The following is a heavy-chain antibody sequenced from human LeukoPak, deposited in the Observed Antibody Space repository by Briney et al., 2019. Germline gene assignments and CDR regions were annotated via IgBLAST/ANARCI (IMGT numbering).Heavy chain of an antibody. V-gene: IGHV3-53*01. J-gene: IGHJ4*02. CDR2: IYSGSNT. D-gene: IGHD1-26*01. CDR3: GGKSGSYKEFDY. CDR1: GFSVSNDY. Sequence: GGSLRLSCAASGFSVSNDYTSWVRQAPGKGLEWISVIYSGSNTYYADSVKGRFAISRDNSKNTLYLLMNSLRAEDTAVYYCGGKSGSYKEFDYWGLGTLVTVSS.